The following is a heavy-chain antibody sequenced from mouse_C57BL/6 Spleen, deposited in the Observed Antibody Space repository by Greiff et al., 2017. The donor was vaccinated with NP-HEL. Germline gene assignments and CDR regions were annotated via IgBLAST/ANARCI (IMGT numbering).Heavy chain of an antibody. CDR2: ISYDGSN. J-gene: IGHJ2*01. Sequence: ESGPGLVKPSQSLSLTCSVTGYSITSGYYWNWIRQFPGNKLEWMGYISYDGSNNYNPSLKNRISITRDTSQNQFFLKLNSVTTEDTATYYCARGPKGYFDYWGQGTTLTVSS. V-gene: IGHV3-6*01. CDR1: GYSITSGYY. CDR3: ARGPKGYFDY.